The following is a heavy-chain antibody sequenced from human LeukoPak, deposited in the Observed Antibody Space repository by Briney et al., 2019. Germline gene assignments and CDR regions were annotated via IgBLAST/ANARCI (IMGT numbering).Heavy chain of an antibody. V-gene: IGHV1-46*01. J-gene: IGHJ5*02. CDR1: GYTFTSYY. CDR2: MNSSGGST. D-gene: IGHD2-8*01. Sequence: ASVKVSCKASGYTFTSYYMHWVRQSPGQGGEWVGIMNSSGGSTSYAQKFQGRVTMTRDMSTSAVYMNVSSLRSEDTAMYYCARTMVDAMRSAFAPWVEGSLVTVSS. CDR3: ARTMVDAMRSAFAP.